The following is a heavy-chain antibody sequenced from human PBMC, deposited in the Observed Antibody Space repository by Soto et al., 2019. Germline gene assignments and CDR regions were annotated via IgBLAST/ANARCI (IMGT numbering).Heavy chain of an antibody. CDR2: ISSSGSTI. CDR3: ARDRDSSWSPTHFDY. CDR1: GFTFSDYY. Sequence: PGGSLRLSCAASGFTFSDYYMSWIRQAPGKGLEWVSYISSSGSTIYYADSVKGRFTISRDNAKNSLYLQMNSLRAEDTAVYYCARDRDSSWSPTHFDYWGQGTLVTVSS. D-gene: IGHD6-13*01. V-gene: IGHV3-11*01. J-gene: IGHJ4*02.